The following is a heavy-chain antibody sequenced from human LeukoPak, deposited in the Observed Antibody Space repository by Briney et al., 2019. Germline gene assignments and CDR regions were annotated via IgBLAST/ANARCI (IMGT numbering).Heavy chain of an antibody. V-gene: IGHV1-8*03. CDR3: ARVIHYGSGSDY. J-gene: IGHJ4*02. CDR2: MNPNSGNT. Sequence: ASVKVSCKASGGTFSSYAISWVRQAPGQGLEWMGWMNPNSGNTGYAQKFQGRVTITRNTSISTAYMELSSLRSEDTAVYYCARVIHYGSGSDYWGQGTLVTVSS. D-gene: IGHD3-10*01. CDR1: GGTFSSYA.